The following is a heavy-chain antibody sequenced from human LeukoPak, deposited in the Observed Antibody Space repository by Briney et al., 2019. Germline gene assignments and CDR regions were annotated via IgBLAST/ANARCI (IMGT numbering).Heavy chain of an antibody. CDR1: GFTFSSYA. CDR3: ARELEYYYGSGSYYSGGFDY. D-gene: IGHD3-10*01. V-gene: IGHV3-64*01. J-gene: IGHJ4*02. CDR2: ISSNGDST. Sequence: GRSLSLSCAASGFTFSSYAMHWVRHAPGEGLEYVSSISSNGDSTYYANSVKGRFTISRDNSKNTLYLQMGSLRAEDMAVYYCARELEYYYGSGSYYSGGFDYWGQGTLVTVSS.